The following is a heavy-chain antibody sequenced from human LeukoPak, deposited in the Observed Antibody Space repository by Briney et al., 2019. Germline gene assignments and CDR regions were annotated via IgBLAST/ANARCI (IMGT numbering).Heavy chain of an antibody. V-gene: IGHV3-30-3*01. Sequence: GGSLRLSCAASGFTFSSYVMHWVRQAPGKGLEWVAVISQDGSTIYYADSVRGRFSISRDNSQNTLYLQMNSLTADDSTLYHCAREALSVAYFDYWGQGTLVTVSS. CDR1: GFTFSSYV. D-gene: IGHD5/OR15-5a*01. CDR3: AREALSVAYFDY. CDR2: ISQDGSTI. J-gene: IGHJ4*02.